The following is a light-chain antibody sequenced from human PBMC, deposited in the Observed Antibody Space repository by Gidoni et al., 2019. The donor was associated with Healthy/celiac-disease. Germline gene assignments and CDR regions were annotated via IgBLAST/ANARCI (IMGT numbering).Light chain of an antibody. CDR2: WAS. Sequence: DIVMTQSPPSLAVSLGESATINCKSSQSVLYSSNNKNYLAWYQQKPGQPPKLLIYWASTRESGVPDRFSGSGSGTDFTLTISSLQAEDVAVYYCQQYYSTPHTFGQGTKLEIK. V-gene: IGKV4-1*01. CDR3: QQYYSTPHT. J-gene: IGKJ2*01. CDR1: QSVLYSSNNKNY.